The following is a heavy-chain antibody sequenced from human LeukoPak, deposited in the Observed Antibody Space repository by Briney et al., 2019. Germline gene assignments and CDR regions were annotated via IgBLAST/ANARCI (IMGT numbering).Heavy chain of an antibody. CDR2: IYYSGST. CDR1: GGSISSYY. CDR3: ARAAQFSFDY. J-gene: IGHJ4*02. Sequence: SETLSLTCTVSGGSISSYYWSWIRQPPGKGLEWIGYIYYSGSTNYNPSLKSRVTISVDTSKNQFSLKLSSVTAADTAVYYCARAAQFSFDYWGQGTLVTVSS. V-gene: IGHV4-59*12.